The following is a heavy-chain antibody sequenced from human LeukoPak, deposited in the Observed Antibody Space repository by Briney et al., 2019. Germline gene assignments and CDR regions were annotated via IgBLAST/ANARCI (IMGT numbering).Heavy chain of an antibody. D-gene: IGHD3-10*01. CDR3: AKELLWLGQPNRDY. V-gene: IGHV3-23*01. J-gene: IGHJ4*02. Sequence: GGSLRLSCAASGFTFSSYAMSWVSQAPGKGLKWVSAISGSGGSTYYADSVKGRFTISRDNSKNTLYLQMNSLRAEDTAVYYCAKELLWLGQPNRDYWGQGTLVTVSS. CDR1: GFTFSSYA. CDR2: ISGSGGST.